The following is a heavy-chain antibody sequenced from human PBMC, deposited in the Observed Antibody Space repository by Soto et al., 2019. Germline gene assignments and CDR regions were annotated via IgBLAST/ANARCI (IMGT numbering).Heavy chain of an antibody. J-gene: IGHJ6*02. CDR2: IKSKTEGGTT. CDR1: GFTFSNAW. CDR3: TTLFGGAYYYSGLDV. V-gene: IGHV3-15*01. D-gene: IGHD3-10*01. Sequence: EVQLVESGGGLVKPGGSLRLSCAASGFTFSNAWMNWVRQAPGKGLEWVGRIKSKTEGGTTDYAAPVKGRFTISRDDSKKTSYLQMNSLKMEDTAVYHCTTLFGGAYYYSGLDVWGQGTTVIVSS.